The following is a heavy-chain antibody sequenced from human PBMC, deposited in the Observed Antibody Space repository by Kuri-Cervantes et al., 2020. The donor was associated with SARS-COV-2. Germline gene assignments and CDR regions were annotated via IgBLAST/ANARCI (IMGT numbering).Heavy chain of an antibody. CDR2: INHSGST. D-gene: IGHD6-13*01. V-gene: IGHV4-34*01. Sequence: ESLKISCAVYGGSFSGYYWSWIRQPPGKGLEWIGEINHSGSTNYNPSLKSRVTISVDTSKNQFSLKLSSVTAADTAVYYCASSLATNPEYFQHWGQGTLVTVSS. CDR3: ASSLATNPEYFQH. CDR1: GGSFSGYY. J-gene: IGHJ1*01.